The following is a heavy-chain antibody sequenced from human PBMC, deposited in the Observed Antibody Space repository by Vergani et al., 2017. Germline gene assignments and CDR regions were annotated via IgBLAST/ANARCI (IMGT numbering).Heavy chain of an antibody. Sequence: QVQLVESGGGVVQPGGSLRLSCAASGFTFSSYGMHWVRQAPGKGREWVAFIRSDGSNKYYADSVKGRFTISRDNSKNTLYLQMNSLRAEDTAVYYCADVFGVGLDYMDVWGKGTTVTVSS. CDR1: GFTFSSYG. V-gene: IGHV3-30*02. CDR3: ADVFGVGLDYMDV. J-gene: IGHJ6*03. CDR2: IRSDGSNK. D-gene: IGHD3-3*01.